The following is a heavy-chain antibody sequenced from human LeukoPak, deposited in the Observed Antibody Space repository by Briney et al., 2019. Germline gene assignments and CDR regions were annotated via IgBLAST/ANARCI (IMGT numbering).Heavy chain of an antibody. CDR3: AKPALTGDLAFDI. D-gene: IGHD7-27*01. Sequence: GGSLRLSCAASGFTFSSYSMNWVRQAPGKGLEWVSYISSSSSTIYYADSVKGRFTISRDNSKNTLYLQMNSLRAEDTAVYYCAKPALTGDLAFDIWGQGTMVTVSS. CDR1: GFTFSSYS. J-gene: IGHJ3*02. CDR2: ISSSSSTI. V-gene: IGHV3-48*01.